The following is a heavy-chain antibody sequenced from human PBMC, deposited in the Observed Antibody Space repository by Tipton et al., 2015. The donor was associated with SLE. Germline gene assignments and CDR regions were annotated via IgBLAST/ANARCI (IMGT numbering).Heavy chain of an antibody. CDR3: ARGVNWNYIDYFDY. Sequence: TLSLTCTVSGGSISSGGYYWSWIRQHPGKGLEWIGYIYYSGSTYYNPSLKSRVTISVDTSKNQFSLKLSSVTAADTAVCYCARGVNWNYIDYFDYWGQGTLVTVSS. V-gene: IGHV4-31*03. D-gene: IGHD1-7*01. J-gene: IGHJ4*02. CDR2: IYYSGST. CDR1: GGSISSGGYY.